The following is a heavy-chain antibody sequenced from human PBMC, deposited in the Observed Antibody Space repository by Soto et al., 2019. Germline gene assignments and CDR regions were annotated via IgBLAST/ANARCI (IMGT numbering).Heavy chain of an antibody. CDR2: IIPILGIA. J-gene: IGHJ4*02. V-gene: IGHV1-69*02. Sequence: QVQLVQSGAEVKKPGSSVKVSCKASGGTFSSYTISWVRQAPGQGLEWMGRIIPILGIANYAQKFQGRVTITADKSTSTAYMELSSLRSEDTAVYYCARARKLELSEVFDYWGQGTLVTVSS. D-gene: IGHD1-7*01. CDR3: ARARKLELSEVFDY. CDR1: GGTFSSYT.